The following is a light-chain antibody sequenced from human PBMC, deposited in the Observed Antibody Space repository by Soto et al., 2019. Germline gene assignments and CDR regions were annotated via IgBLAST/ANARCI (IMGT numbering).Light chain of an antibody. V-gene: IGKV3-15*01. CDR3: QQGGT. CDR1: QSVNHN. CDR2: GAR. J-gene: IGKJ5*01. Sequence: ERVMTQSPATLSASPGESCTLSCRASQSVNHNVAWYQQKPGQAPRLLIYGARSRATGVPDRFSGSGTGTDFTLTISSLQAEDFGVYYCQQGGTFGQGTRLEI.